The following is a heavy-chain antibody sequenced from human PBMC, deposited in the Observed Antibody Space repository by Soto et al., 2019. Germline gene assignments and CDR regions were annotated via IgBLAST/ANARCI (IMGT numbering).Heavy chain of an antibody. CDR3: GRDGDQWDQRYLDY. J-gene: IGHJ4*02. CDR2: INGNTGST. CDR1: GNFCSKYG. Sequence: QVQLVQSGAEVKKPGASVKVSCKTPGNFCSKYGISWVRQAPGQGLEWMGWINGNTGSTNYAQKFRGRVTMTTDTSTGMVYIELSSLTSDDTAIYYFGRDGDQWDQRYLDYWGQGTLVSV. D-gene: IGHD1-26*01. V-gene: IGHV1-18*01.